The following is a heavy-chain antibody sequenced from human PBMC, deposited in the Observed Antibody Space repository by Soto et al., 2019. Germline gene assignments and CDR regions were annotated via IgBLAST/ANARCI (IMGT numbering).Heavy chain of an antibody. Sequence: KSSETLSLTCAVSGRSSSGAYYNWIRQPPGKGLEWIGEISQSGSTNYNPSLESRVAFSIDTSKKQFFLKLTSVTAADTAVYYCAIGGRRYQPLLYWFDPWGQGTLVTVSS. CDR1: GRSSSGAY. CDR3: AIGGRRYQPLLYWFDP. CDR2: ISQSGST. J-gene: IGHJ5*02. V-gene: IGHV4-34*01. D-gene: IGHD2-2*01.